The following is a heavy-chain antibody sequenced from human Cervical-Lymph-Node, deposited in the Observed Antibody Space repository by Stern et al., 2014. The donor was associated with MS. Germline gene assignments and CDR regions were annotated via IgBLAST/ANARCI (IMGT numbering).Heavy chain of an antibody. CDR3: ARGGYSYGPSNYYYGMDV. Sequence: DQLVASGGGVVQPGRSLRLSCAASGFTFSSYAMHWVRQAPGNGLEWAAVISYDGSNKYYADSVKGRFTISRDNSKNTLYLQMNSLRAEDTAVYYCARGGYSYGPSNYYYGMDVWGQGTTVTVSS. V-gene: IGHV3-30*01. J-gene: IGHJ6*02. CDR1: GFTFSSYA. CDR2: ISYDGSNK. D-gene: IGHD5-18*01.